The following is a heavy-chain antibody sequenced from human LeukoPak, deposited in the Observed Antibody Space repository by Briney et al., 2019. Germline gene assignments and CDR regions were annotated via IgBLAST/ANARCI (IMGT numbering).Heavy chain of an antibody. Sequence: SETLSHTCTVPGDSLCHYYWTWLAQPPGKGLEWIGYIFSSGATNYNPSLKSRVTMSVDTSKNQFSLRLSSVTAADAAVYCCGRRAKNAYGFDYWGQGTLVTVSS. V-gene: IGHV4-59*08. D-gene: IGHD4-17*01. J-gene: IGHJ4*02. CDR2: IFSSGAT. CDR3: GRRAKNAYGFDY. CDR1: GDSLCHYY.